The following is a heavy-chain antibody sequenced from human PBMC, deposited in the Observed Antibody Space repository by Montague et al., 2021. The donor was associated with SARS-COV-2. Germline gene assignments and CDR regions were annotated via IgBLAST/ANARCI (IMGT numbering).Heavy chain of an antibody. D-gene: IGHD2-15*01. V-gene: IGHV4-34*01. CDR1: GGSFSGYY. Sequence: SETLSLTCAVYGGSFSGYYWNWIRQPPGKGLEWIGEINHSGSINYNPSLKSRVTMSVDTSKNQFSLKLSSVAAADTAVYYCARPVSSSWHRFEYWGQGTLVTVSS. CDR2: INHSGSI. J-gene: IGHJ4*02. CDR3: ARPVSSSWHRFEY.